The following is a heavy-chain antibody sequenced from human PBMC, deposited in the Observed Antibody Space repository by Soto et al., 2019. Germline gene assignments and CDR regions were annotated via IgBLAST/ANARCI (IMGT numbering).Heavy chain of an antibody. V-gene: IGHV3-30*18. CDR2: ITYEGSAQ. J-gene: IGHJ4*02. CDR1: GFSFSNYA. Sequence: QVQLVESGGGVVQPGGSLRLSCAASGFSFSNYAMNWVRQGPDKGLEWVALITYEGSAQYYADSVKGRFTISRDNSRNTLYRQMNSLRVEYTALYYCTKGGSSSSGWSDYWGKGTLVTVPS. CDR3: TKGGSSSSGWSDY. D-gene: IGHD6-19*01.